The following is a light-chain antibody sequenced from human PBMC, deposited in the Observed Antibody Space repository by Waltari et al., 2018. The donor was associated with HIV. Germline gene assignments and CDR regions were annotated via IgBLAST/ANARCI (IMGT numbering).Light chain of an antibody. CDR1: HGINNN. V-gene: IGKV3-15*01. CDR2: DTS. Sequence: ESVMTQSPATLSVSPGETATFSCRASHGINNNLACYQQKPGQAPRLLIFDTSARATGIPDRFSGSGSGTEFTLTISSLQSEDFAVYYCQQYDDWTVFGGGTKVDIK. J-gene: IGKJ4*01. CDR3: QQYDDWTV.